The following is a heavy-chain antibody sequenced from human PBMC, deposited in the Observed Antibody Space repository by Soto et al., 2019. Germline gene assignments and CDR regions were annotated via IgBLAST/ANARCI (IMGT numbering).Heavy chain of an antibody. Sequence: SETLSLPCAVYGGPFCGHYWSWIRQPPGKGLEWIGEINHSGGTSYNPSLTSRVTISVDTSKSQFSLKLTSVTAADRAVYYCARGSVDTVKSSGVNEYSGQGTPVTVSS. D-gene: IGHD2-15*01. CDR2: INHSGGT. CDR3: ARGSVDTVKSSGVNEY. CDR1: GGPFCGHY. J-gene: IGHJ4*02. V-gene: IGHV4-34*01.